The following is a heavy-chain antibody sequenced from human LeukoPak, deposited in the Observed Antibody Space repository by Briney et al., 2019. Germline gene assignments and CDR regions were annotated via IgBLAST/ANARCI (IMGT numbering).Heavy chain of an antibody. CDR2: IYYSGST. Sequence: SEILSLTCTVSGGSNSSYYWSWIRQPPGKGLEWIGYIYYSGSTNYNPSLKSRVTISVDTSKNQFSLKLSSVTAADTAVYYCARRLYYGSGSYYPYWGQGTLVPVSS. CDR1: GGSNSSYY. V-gene: IGHV4-59*12. D-gene: IGHD3-10*01. CDR3: ARRLYYGSGSYYPY. J-gene: IGHJ4*02.